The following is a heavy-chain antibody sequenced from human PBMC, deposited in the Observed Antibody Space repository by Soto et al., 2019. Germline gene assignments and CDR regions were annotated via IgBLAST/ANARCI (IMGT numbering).Heavy chain of an antibody. Sequence: QVQLQESGPGLVKPSETLSLTCTVSGCSISSYYWSWIRQPPGKGLAWIGYIYYSGITNYNPSLRSRVAITVDTSKNACFLKLSSVTDADTAVYYFARVGGYCISTSCPNWFDPWGQGALVAVSS. CDR1: GCSISSYY. V-gene: IGHV4-59*01. CDR2: IYYSGIT. CDR3: ARVGGYCISTSCPNWFDP. J-gene: IGHJ5*02. D-gene: IGHD2-2*01.